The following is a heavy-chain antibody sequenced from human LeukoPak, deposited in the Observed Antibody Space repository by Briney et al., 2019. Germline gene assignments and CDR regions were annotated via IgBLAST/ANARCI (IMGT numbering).Heavy chain of an antibody. J-gene: IGHJ4*02. CDR1: GSSFTSYW. CDR3: ARRDYVWGSSTDY. V-gene: IGHV5-51*01. CDR2: IYPGDSDT. D-gene: IGHD3-16*01. Sequence: KRGGSLQISCQCSGSSFTSYWIGGVGQVPGKGLEWMGIIYPGDSDTRYSPSFQGQVTISADKSISTAYLQWSSLKASDTAMYYCARRDYVWGSSTDYWGEGTLVTVSS.